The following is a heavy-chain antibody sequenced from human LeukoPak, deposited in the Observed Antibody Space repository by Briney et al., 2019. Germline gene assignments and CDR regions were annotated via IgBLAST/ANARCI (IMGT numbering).Heavy chain of an antibody. D-gene: IGHD4/OR15-4a*01. V-gene: IGHV4-39*01. CDR1: GGSVSSTSYY. Sequence: PSETLSLTCTVSGGSVSSTSYYWGWICQPPGKGLEWIGSIYYSGSTYYNPSLKSRVTISVDTSKNQFSLKLSSVTAADTAVYYCASRLWWPSYFDYWGQGTLVTVSS. CDR2: IYYSGST. J-gene: IGHJ4*02. CDR3: ASRLWWPSYFDY.